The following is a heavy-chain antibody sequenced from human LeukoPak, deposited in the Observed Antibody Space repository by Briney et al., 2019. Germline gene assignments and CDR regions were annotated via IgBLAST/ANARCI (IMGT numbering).Heavy chain of an antibody. CDR1: GYTFTGYY. Sequence: GASVKVSCKASGYTFTGYYMHWVRQAPGQGLEWMGWINPNSGGTNYAQKFQGWVTMTRDTSISTAYMELSRLRSDDTAVYYCARHPSYTSGWPLDYWGQGTLVTVSS. CDR3: ARHPSYTSGWPLDY. V-gene: IGHV1-2*04. D-gene: IGHD6-19*01. J-gene: IGHJ4*02. CDR2: INPNSGGT.